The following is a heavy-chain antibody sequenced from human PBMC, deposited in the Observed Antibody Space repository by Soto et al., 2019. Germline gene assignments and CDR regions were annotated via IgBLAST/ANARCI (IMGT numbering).Heavy chain of an antibody. CDR2: ISYDGSNK. CDR3: AGGGPRGAFDI. CDR1: GFTSSSYA. D-gene: IGHD2-15*01. V-gene: IGHV3-30-3*01. J-gene: IGHJ3*02. Sequence: GGSLRLSCAASGFTSSSYAMHWVRQAPGKGLEWVAVISYDGSNKYYADSVKGRFTISRDNSKNTLYLQMNSLRAEDTAVYYCAGGGPRGAFDIWGQGTMVTVSS.